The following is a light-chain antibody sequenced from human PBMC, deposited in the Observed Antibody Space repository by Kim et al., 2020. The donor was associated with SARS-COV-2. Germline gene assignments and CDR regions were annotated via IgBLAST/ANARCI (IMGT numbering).Light chain of an antibody. CDR1: QDINKW. Sequence: ASVGDSVTITCRESQDINKWLEWYQQKPGKAPKLLIYGASSLQGGVPPRFSGSGSGTDFTLTINSLQPEDFATYYCQQANSFPFTFGPGTKVDIK. J-gene: IGKJ3*01. V-gene: IGKV1-12*01. CDR2: GAS. CDR3: QQANSFPFT.